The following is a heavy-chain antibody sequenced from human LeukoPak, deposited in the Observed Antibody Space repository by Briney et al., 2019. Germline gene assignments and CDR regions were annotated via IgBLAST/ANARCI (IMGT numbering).Heavy chain of an antibody. D-gene: IGHD2-15*01. J-gene: IGHJ4*02. V-gene: IGHV4-4*02. CDR2: IYHSGST. Sequence: SETLSLTCAVSGGSISSSNWWSWVRQPPGKGLEWIGEIYHSGSTNYNPSLKSRVTISVDKSKNQFSLKLSSVTAADTAVYYCARDLVENSRGHDFWGQGILVIVSS. CDR1: GGSISSSNW. CDR3: ARDLVENSRGHDF.